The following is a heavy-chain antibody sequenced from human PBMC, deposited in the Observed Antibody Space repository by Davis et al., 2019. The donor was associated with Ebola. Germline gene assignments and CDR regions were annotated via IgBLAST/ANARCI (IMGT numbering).Heavy chain of an antibody. Sequence: ASVPVSCQASGYTFTSSGISWVRQAPGQGLEWLGWLSASNGNTNYAQKLQGRVTMTTDTSTSTAYMELRSLRSDDTAVYYCARDAIVLMVYAMSWFDPWGQGTLVTVSS. CDR2: LSASNGNT. J-gene: IGHJ5*02. V-gene: IGHV1-18*01. CDR3: ARDAIVLMVYAMSWFDP. D-gene: IGHD2-8*01. CDR1: GYTFTSSG.